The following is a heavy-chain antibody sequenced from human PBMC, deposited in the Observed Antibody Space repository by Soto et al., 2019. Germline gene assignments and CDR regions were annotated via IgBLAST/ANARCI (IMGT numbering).Heavy chain of an antibody. CDR2: IFSNDEK. J-gene: IGHJ5*02. Sequence: QVTLKESGPVLVKPTETLTLTCTVSGFSLSNARMGVSWIRQPPGKALEWLAHIFSNDEKSYSTSLKSRLTISKDTSKSQVVLTMTNMDRVDTATYYCARIPVLLWFGESPGGWFDPWGQGTLVTVSS. D-gene: IGHD3-10*01. V-gene: IGHV2-26*01. CDR3: ARIPVLLWFGESPGGWFDP. CDR1: GFSLSNARMG.